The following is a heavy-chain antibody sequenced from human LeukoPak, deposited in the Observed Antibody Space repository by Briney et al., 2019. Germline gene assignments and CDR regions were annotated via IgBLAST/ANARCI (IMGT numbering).Heavy chain of an antibody. CDR3: ATGPGYSSGWYSY. V-gene: IGHV1-18*01. CDR1: GYPFISYG. J-gene: IGHJ4*02. CDR2: VTPHNGAA. D-gene: IGHD6-19*01. Sequence: ASVKVSCRPSGYPFISYGFSWLRQAPGQGLEWMGWVTPHNGAANYAQNFQGRVTMTTDTSTSTAYMELRSLRSDDTATYYCATGPGYSSGWYSYWGQGTLVTVSS.